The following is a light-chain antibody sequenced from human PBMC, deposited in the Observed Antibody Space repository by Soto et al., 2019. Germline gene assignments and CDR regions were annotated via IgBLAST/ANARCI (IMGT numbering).Light chain of an antibody. CDR2: GAS. CDR1: ESVSRN. J-gene: IGKJ1*01. CDR3: QQYAKT. Sequence: ELVLTQSPSTLSLSAGERATLSCRASESVSRNLAWYKQKPGQSPRLLIYGASSRATGIPDRFSGSGSGKDFTLTISRLEPEDFAVYYCQQYAKTFGQGTKVDIK. V-gene: IGKV3-20*01.